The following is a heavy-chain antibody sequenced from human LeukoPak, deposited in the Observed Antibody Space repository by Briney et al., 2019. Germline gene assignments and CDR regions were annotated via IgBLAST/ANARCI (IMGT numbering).Heavy chain of an antibody. V-gene: IGHV3-23*01. Sequence: GGSLRLSCAASGFTFSNFAVVWVRQAPGKGLEWVCAISGSGTSIYYADSVRGRFTISRDNSKNTLYLQMNSLRAEDTAVYYCARVGSSSWYLNNWFDPWGQGTLVTVSS. CDR2: ISGSGTSI. D-gene: IGHD6-13*01. J-gene: IGHJ5*02. CDR1: GFTFSNFA. CDR3: ARVGSSSWYLNNWFDP.